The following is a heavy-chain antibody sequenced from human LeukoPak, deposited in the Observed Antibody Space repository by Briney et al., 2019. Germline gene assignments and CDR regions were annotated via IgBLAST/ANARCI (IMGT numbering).Heavy chain of an antibody. CDR3: ARVHITMMVGYFDY. Sequence: PGGSLRLSCAASGFIFRSYAMSWVRQAPGKGLEWVSVISGSGDITHYADSVKGRFTISRDNSKNTLYLQMNSLRVEDTAFYYCARVHITMMVGYFDYWGQGTLVTVSS. D-gene: IGHD3-22*01. CDR2: ISGSGDIT. J-gene: IGHJ4*02. CDR1: GFIFRSYA. V-gene: IGHV3-23*01.